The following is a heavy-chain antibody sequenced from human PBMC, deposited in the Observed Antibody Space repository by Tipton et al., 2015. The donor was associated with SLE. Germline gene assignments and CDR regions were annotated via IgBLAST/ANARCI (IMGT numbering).Heavy chain of an antibody. V-gene: IGHV4-59*01. J-gene: IGHJ4*02. CDR2: IYYSGST. CDR3: ARHSGFYDSEHYFDY. CDR1: GGSISSYY. D-gene: IGHD3-16*01. Sequence: TLSLTCTVSGGSISSYYWSWIRQPPGKGLEWIGYIYYSGSTNYNPSLKSRVTISEDTSKNQFSLKLSSVTAADTAVYYCARHSGFYDSEHYFDYWGQGTLVTVSS.